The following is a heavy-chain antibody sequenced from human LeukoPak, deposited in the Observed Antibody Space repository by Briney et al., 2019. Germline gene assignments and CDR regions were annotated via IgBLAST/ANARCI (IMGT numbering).Heavy chain of an antibody. J-gene: IGHJ6*04. CDR1: GFTFSSYS. CDR3: ARDKRGGYSGYDYSSGMDV. D-gene: IGHD5-12*01. V-gene: IGHV3-21*01. CDR2: ISSSSSYI. Sequence: GGSLRLSCAAPGFTFSSYSMNSVRQAPGKGLERVSSISSSSSYIYYADSVKGRFTISRDNAKNSLYLQMNSLRAEDTAVYYCARDKRGGYSGYDYSSGMDVWGKGTTVTVSS.